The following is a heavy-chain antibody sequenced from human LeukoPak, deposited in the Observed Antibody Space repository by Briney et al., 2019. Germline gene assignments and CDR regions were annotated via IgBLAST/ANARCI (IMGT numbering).Heavy chain of an antibody. CDR3: VRVGDGLNDPFDI. CDR1: GYTFTGYY. V-gene: IGHV1-2*06. J-gene: IGHJ3*02. CDR2: INPNTGGT. D-gene: IGHD5-24*01. Sequence: ASVKVSCKASGYTFTGYYMNWVRQAPGQGLEWLGRINPNTGGTNYAQNFQGRVTMTRDTSINTAYMELSRLRSDDTAVYYCVRVGDGLNDPFDIWGQGTMVTASS.